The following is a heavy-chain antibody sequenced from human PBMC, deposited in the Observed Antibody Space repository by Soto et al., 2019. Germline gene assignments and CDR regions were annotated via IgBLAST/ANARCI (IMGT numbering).Heavy chain of an antibody. Sequence: SETLSLTCAVSGGSISSGGYSWSWIRQPPGKGLEWIGYIYHSGSTYYNPSLKSRVTISVDRSKNQFSLKLSSVTAADTAVYYCARTGGMVYAIPSWFDPWGQGTLVTVSS. D-gene: IGHD2-8*01. CDR2: IYHSGST. CDR3: ARTGGMVYAIPSWFDP. CDR1: GGSISSGGYS. J-gene: IGHJ5*02. V-gene: IGHV4-30-2*01.